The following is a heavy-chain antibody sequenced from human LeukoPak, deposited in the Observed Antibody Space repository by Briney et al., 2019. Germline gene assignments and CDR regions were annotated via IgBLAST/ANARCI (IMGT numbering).Heavy chain of an antibody. CDR2: IIPIFGTA. Sequence: GASVKVSCRASGGTFSSYAISWVRQAPGQGLEWMGGIIPIFGTANYAQKFQGRVTITADKSTSTAYMELSSLRSEDTAVYYCARVAVAGFDYWGQGTLVTVSS. J-gene: IGHJ4*02. CDR1: GGTFSSYA. CDR3: ARVAVAGFDY. D-gene: IGHD6-19*01. V-gene: IGHV1-69*06.